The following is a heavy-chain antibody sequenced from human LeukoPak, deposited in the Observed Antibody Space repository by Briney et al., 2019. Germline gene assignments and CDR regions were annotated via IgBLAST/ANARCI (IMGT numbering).Heavy chain of an antibody. D-gene: IGHD1-26*01. CDR3: ASSLYSGSYGAADY. CDR1: GDSISSYY. J-gene: IGHJ4*02. CDR2: IYYSGST. Sequence: PSETLSLTCTVSGDSISSYYWSWIRQPPGKGLEWIGYIYYSGSTNYNPSLKSRVTISVDTSKNQFSLKLSSVTAADTAVYYCASSLYSGSYGAADYWGQGALVTVSS. V-gene: IGHV4-59*01.